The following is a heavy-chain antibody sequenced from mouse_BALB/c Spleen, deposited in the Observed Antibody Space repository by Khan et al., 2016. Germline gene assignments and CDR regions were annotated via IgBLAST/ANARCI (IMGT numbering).Heavy chain of an antibody. CDR3: SSDYDGFAY. J-gene: IGHJ3*01. V-gene: IGHV2-6-7*01. CDR2: IWGDGRT. D-gene: IGHD2-12*01. CDR1: GFSLTGYG. Sequence: QVQLKESGPGLVAPSQSLSITCTVSGFSLTGYGVNWVRQPPGKGLELLGKIWGDGRTDYNSALKSRVSISKDNSKSQVFLKMNRLQTDDTAKYCCSSDYDGFAYWGQGTLVIVSA.